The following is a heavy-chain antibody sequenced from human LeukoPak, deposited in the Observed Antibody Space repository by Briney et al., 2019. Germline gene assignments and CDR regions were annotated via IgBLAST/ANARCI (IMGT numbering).Heavy chain of an antibody. Sequence: GESLKISCKGSGYSFTTYWIGWVRQMPGKGLEWMGLIYPGDSDTRYSPSFQGQVTISVDKSISTAYLHWSSLKASDTAIYYCARSPHNRNDPYYFDYWGQETLATVSS. CDR2: IYPGDSDT. V-gene: IGHV5-51*01. J-gene: IGHJ4*02. CDR1: GYSFTTYW. CDR3: ARSPHNRNDPYYFDY. D-gene: IGHD1-1*01.